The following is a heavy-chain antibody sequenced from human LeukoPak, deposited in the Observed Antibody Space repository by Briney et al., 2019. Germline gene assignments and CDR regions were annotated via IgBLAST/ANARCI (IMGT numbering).Heavy chain of an antibody. CDR2: IYHSGST. V-gene: IGHV4-38-2*02. J-gene: IGHJ4*02. D-gene: IGHD6-25*01. Sequence: SETLSLTCTVSGYSISSGYYWGWIRQPPGKGLEWIGSIYHSGSTYYNPSLKSRVTISVDTSKNQFSLKLSSVTAADTAVYYCARTSQSGYASDFAYWGQGTLVTVSS. CDR1: GYSISSGYY. CDR3: ARTSQSGYASDFAY.